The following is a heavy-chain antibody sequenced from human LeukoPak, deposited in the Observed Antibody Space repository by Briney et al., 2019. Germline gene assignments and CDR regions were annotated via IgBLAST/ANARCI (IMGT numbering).Heavy chain of an antibody. Sequence: SVKVSCKASGDTFSNYAISWVRQAPGQGLEWRGGIIPIFGTAKYAQKFQGRVTITADASTSTAYMELSSLRSEDTAVYYCARAGWLQYYYFDYWGQGTLVTVSS. CDR2: IIPIFGTA. J-gene: IGHJ4*02. CDR3: ARAGWLQYYYFDY. CDR1: GDTFSNYA. V-gene: IGHV1-69*13. D-gene: IGHD5-24*01.